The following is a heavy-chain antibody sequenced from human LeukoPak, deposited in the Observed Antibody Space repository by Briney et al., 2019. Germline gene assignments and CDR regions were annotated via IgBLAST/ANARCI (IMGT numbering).Heavy chain of an antibody. D-gene: IGHD1-26*01. CDR2: ISSSSSYI. J-gene: IGHJ3*01. Sequence: GGSLRLSCAASGFPFSSYSMNWARQAPGKGLEWVSSISSSSSYIYYADSVKGRFTISRDNAKNSLYLQMNSLRAEDTAVYYCAKDLRYSGSPRAFDFWGQGTMVTVSS. CDR3: AKDLRYSGSPRAFDF. V-gene: IGHV3-21*04. CDR1: GFPFSSYS.